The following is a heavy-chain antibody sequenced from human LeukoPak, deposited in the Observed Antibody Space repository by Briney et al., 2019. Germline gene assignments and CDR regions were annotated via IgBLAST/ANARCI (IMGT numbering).Heavy chain of an antibody. Sequence: SETLSLTCSVSGDSITNGNYHWSWIRQPAGRGLEWIGQIYTSGRTNYSPSLKSRVTISMDTSKNQFSLKLSSVTAADTAVYYCAREETTRQGARAFDIWGQGTMVTVSS. CDR1: GDSITNGNYH. CDR3: AREETTRQGARAFDI. V-gene: IGHV4-61*09. J-gene: IGHJ3*02. D-gene: IGHD4-17*01. CDR2: IYTSGRT.